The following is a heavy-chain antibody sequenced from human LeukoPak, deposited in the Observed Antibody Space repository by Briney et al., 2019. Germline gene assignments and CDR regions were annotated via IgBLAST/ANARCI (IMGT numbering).Heavy chain of an antibody. Sequence: GGSLRLSCAASGFTFTSYAMNWVRQAPGKGLEWVSAISASGGSTYYADSVKGRFTISKDNSKNTLYLQMNSLRAEDTALYYCETRITMVRGVMLGGDYWGQGNLVTVFS. J-gene: IGHJ4*02. V-gene: IGHV3-23*01. CDR3: ETRITMVRGVMLGGDY. D-gene: IGHD3-10*01. CDR1: GFTFTSYA. CDR2: ISASGGST.